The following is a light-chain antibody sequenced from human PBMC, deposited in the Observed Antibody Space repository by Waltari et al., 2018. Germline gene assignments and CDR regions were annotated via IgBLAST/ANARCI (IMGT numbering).Light chain of an antibody. CDR2: YDT. V-gene: IGLV3-21*04. J-gene: IGLJ2*01. CDR3: QVWDSSRHHVI. CDR1: DIGERS. Sequence: SYMLTQPPSVSVAPGQTARITCGVDDIGERSAHWCQQRPGQALVSVIYYDTDRPSGIPDRFSGSHSGDTATLIISRVEAGDEADYYCQVWDSSRHHVIFGGGTRLTVL.